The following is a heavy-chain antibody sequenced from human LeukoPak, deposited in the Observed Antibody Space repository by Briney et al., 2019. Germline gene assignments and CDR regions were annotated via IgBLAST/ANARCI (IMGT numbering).Heavy chain of an antibody. CDR3: ARELYSSSKPYYYYYGMDV. CDR1: GGTFSSYA. D-gene: IGHD6-6*01. V-gene: IGHV1-69*01. CDR2: IIPIFGTA. J-gene: IGHJ6*02. Sequence: SVKVSCKASGGTFSSYAISWVRQAPGQGLEWIGGIIPIFGTANYAQKFQGRVTITADESTSTAYMELSSLRSEDTAVYYCARELYSSSKPYYYYYGMDVWGQGTTVTVSS.